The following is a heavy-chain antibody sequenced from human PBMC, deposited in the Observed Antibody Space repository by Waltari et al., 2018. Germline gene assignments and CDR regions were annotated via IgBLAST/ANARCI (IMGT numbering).Heavy chain of an antibody. V-gene: IGHV4-59*01. Sequence: QVQLQESGPGLVKPSETLSLTCTVSGGSISSYYLSWIRQPPGKGLEWIGYIYYSGSTNYNPSLKSRVTISVDTSKNQFSLKLSSVTAADTAVYYCARVDSGYSLGYFDYWGQGTLVTVSS. D-gene: IGHD3-22*01. CDR2: IYYSGST. CDR3: ARVDSGYSLGYFDY. J-gene: IGHJ4*02. CDR1: GGSISSYY.